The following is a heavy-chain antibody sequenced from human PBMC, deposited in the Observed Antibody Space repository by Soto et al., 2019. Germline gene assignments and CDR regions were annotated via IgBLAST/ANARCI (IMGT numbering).Heavy chain of an antibody. V-gene: IGHV3-23*01. Sequence: PGGSLRLSCAASGFTFSSYAMRWVRQAPGKGLEWVSVISGSGSNTYYADSVKGRFTISRDNSKNTLYLQMNSLRAEDTAVYYCARDLSGDYGALDTWGQGTMVTFSS. CDR2: ISGSGSNT. CDR3: ARDLSGDYGALDT. D-gene: IGHD4-17*01. J-gene: IGHJ3*02. CDR1: GFTFSSYA.